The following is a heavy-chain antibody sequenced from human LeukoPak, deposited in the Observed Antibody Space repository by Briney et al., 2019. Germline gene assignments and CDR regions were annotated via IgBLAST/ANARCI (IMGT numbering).Heavy chain of an antibody. J-gene: IGHJ4*02. CDR1: GYTFTSYD. Sequence: ASVKVSCKASGYTFTSYDINWVRQATGQGLEWMGWMNPNSGNTGYAQKFQGRVTITRNTSISTAYMELSSLRSEDTAVYYCARDQEGIAAAGMPSSGWGQGTLVTVSS. CDR2: MNPNSGNT. CDR3: ARDQEGIAAAGMPSSG. V-gene: IGHV1-8*03. D-gene: IGHD6-13*01.